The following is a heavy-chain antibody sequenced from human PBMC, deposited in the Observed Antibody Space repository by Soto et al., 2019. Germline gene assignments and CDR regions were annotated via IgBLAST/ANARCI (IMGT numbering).Heavy chain of an antibody. CDR1: GGSISSGGYS. CDR2: IYYSGST. Sequence: SETLSLTCAVSGGSISSGGYSWSWIRQPPGKGLEWIGYIYYSGSTNYNPSLKSRVTISVDTSKNQFSLKLSSVTAADTAVYYCARESPYGGYVDYWGQGTLVTVSS. D-gene: IGHD2-15*01. CDR3: ARESPYGGYVDY. J-gene: IGHJ4*02. V-gene: IGHV4-61*08.